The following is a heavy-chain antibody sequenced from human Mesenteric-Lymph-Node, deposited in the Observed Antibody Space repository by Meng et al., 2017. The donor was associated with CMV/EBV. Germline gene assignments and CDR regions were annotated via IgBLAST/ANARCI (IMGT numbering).Heavy chain of an antibody. V-gene: IGHV3-30-3*01. Sequence: GGSLRLSCAASRFPFSTYAMHWVRQAPGKGLEWAALISHDGNNKYYADSVKGRFTISRDNSKNTLYLQMNGLRAEDTAVYYCARVYDYLWGTNYYYYYGMDVWGQGTTVTVSS. J-gene: IGHJ6*02. D-gene: IGHD3-16*01. CDR2: ISHDGNNK. CDR1: RFPFSTYA. CDR3: ARVYDYLWGTNYYYYYGMDV.